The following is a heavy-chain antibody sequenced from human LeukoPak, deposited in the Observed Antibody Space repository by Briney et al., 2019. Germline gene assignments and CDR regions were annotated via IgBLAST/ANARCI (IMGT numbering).Heavy chain of an antibody. CDR2: IYYRGST. CDR3: ARLYAINDFWSGYSVGYYFDY. D-gene: IGHD3-3*01. J-gene: IGHJ4*02. V-gene: IGHV4-59*08. Sequence: PSETLSLTCTVSGGSISSYYWSWIRQPPGKGLEWIGYIYYRGSTNYNPSLKSRVTISVDTSKNQFSLKLSSVTAADTAVYYCARLYAINDFWSGYSVGYYFDYWGQGTLVTVSS. CDR1: GGSISSYY.